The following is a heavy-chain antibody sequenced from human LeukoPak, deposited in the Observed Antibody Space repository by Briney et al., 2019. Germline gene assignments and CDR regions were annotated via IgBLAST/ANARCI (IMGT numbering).Heavy chain of an antibody. J-gene: IGHJ6*03. CDR1: GFTVSSNY. D-gene: IGHD2-15*01. Sequence: GGSLRLSCAASGFTVSSNYMSWVRQAPGKGLEWVSAISGSGGSTYYADSVKGRFTISRDNSKNTLYLQMNSLRAEDTAVYYCAKSSLRSGYYYYYMDVWGKGTTVTVSS. CDR2: ISGSGGST. V-gene: IGHV3-23*01. CDR3: AKSSLRSGYYYYYMDV.